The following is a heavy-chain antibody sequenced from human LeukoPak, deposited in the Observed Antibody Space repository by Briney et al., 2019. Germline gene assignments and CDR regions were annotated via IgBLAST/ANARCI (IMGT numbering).Heavy chain of an antibody. CDR1: GGTFSSYA. V-gene: IGHV5-51*01. CDR3: ARVANLYDAFDI. CDR2: IYPGDSDT. Sequence: KVSCKASGGTFSSYAISWVRQAPGQGLEWMGIIYPGDSDTRYSPSLQGQVTISADKTISTAYLQWSSLKASDTAIYYCARVANLYDAFDIWGQGTMVTVSS. J-gene: IGHJ3*02.